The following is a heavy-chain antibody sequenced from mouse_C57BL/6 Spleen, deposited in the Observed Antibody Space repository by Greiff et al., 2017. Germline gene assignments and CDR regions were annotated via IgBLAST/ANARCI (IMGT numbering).Heavy chain of an antibody. CDR2: IRSKSNNYAT. Sequence: EVQLVESGGGLVQPKGSLKLSCAASGFSFNTYAMNWVRQAPGKGLEWVARIRSKSNNYATYSADSVKDRFTISRDDSESMLYLQMNNLKTEDTAMYSCVRQGACYFDYWGQGTTLTVSS. CDR1: GFSFNTYA. D-gene: IGHD3-1*01. V-gene: IGHV10-1*01. CDR3: VRQGACYFDY. J-gene: IGHJ2*01.